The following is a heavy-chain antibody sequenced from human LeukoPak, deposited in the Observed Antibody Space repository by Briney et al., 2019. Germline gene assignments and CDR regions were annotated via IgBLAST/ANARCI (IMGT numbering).Heavy chain of an antibody. CDR2: IYYSGST. CDR1: GGSISSSSYY. V-gene: IGHV4-39*07. D-gene: IGHD1-26*01. CDR3: ARETSGSYYSYFDY. Sequence: SETLSLTCTVSGGSISSSSYYWGWIRQPPGKGLEWIGSIYYSGSTYYNPSLKSRVTISVDTSKNQFSLKLSSVTAADTAVYYCARETSGSYYSYFDYWGQGTLVTASS. J-gene: IGHJ4*02.